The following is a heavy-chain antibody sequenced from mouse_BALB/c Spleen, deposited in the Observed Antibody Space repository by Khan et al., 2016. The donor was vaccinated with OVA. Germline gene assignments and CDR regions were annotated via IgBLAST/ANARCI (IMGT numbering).Heavy chain of an antibody. D-gene: IGHD1-1*01. Sequence: EVQLQESGPGLVKPSQSLSLTCTVTGYSITSNYAWNWIRQFPGNKLEWMGYISYSGSTSYNPSLKSRISITRDTSKNQFFLPLRSVTTEDTATYYCARGNYYGYAMDYWGQGTSVTVSS. CDR3: ARGNYYGYAMDY. V-gene: IGHV3-2*02. CDR1: GYSITSNYA. CDR2: ISYSGST. J-gene: IGHJ4*01.